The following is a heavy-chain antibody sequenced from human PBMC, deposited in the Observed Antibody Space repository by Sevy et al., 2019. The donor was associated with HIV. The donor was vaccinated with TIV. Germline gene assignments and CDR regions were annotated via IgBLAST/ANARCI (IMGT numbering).Heavy chain of an antibody. CDR3: ARDRLFCGGGGGLDV. Sequence: ASVKVSCKASESTFTAYYIHWLRQAPGQGLEWMGWINPNSDDTNYAQKFQGRVSMAADTSLSTAYMDLGRLRFDDTAVYYWARDRLFCGGGGGLDVWGQGTTVTVSS. V-gene: IGHV1-2*02. CDR2: INPNSDDT. J-gene: IGHJ6*02. CDR1: ESTFTAYY. D-gene: IGHD2-21*01.